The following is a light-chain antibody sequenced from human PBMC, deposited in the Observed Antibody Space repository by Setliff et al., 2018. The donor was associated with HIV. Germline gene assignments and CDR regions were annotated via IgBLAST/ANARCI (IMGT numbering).Light chain of an antibody. CDR2: DVS. CDR3: SSYTDSSPVV. J-gene: IGLJ2*01. Sequence: QSALAQPASVSGSPGQSITISCTGTSSDVGRYNYVSWYQQHPGKAPKVMIYDVSKRPSGVSNRFSGSKPGNTASLTISGLQAEDEADYYCSSYTDSSPVVFGGGTK. CDR1: SSDVGRYNY. V-gene: IGLV2-14*01.